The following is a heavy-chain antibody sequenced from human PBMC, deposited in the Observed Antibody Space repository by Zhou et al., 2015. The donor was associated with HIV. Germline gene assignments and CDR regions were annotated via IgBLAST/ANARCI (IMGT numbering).Heavy chain of an antibody. CDR2: ISVYNGNT. J-gene: IGHJ4*02. D-gene: IGHD6-13*01. Sequence: QVQLVQSGAEVKKPGASVKVSCKASGYSFTSYGISWVRQAPGQGLEWMGWISVYNGNTIYAQKLQGRVTITRDTSASTAYMELSSLRSEDTAVYYCARDGYSRAFDYWGQGTLVTVSS. CDR3: ARDGYSRAFDY. CDR1: GYSFTSYG. V-gene: IGHV1-18*01.